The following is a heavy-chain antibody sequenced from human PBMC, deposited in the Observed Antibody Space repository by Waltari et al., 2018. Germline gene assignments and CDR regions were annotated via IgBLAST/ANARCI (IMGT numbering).Heavy chain of an antibody. CDR3: ARGTDYGDYDFQH. CDR2: MDPKNGNT. CDR1: GYTFTSYD. J-gene: IGHJ1*01. D-gene: IGHD4-17*01. Sequence: QVQLVQSGADVKRPGASVMVSCKASGYTFTSYDIHWVRQATGQGLEWMGWMDPKNGNTADAQKFQGRVTLTRDTSRNTAYMDLSSLTSEDTGMYFCARGTDYGDYDFQHWGQGTLVTVSS. V-gene: IGHV1-8*01.